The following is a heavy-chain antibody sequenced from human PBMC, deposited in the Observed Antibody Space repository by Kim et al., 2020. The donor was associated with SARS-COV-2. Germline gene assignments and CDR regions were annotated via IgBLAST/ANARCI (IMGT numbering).Heavy chain of an antibody. CDR2: INPNSGGT. CDR1: GYTFTGYY. D-gene: IGHD6-13*01. Sequence: ASVKVSCKASGYTFTGYYMHWVRQAPGQGLEWMGWINPNSGGTNYAQKFQGRVTMTRDTSISTAYMELSRLRSDDTAVYYCARAIAAAAPDFDYWGQGTLVTVSS. V-gene: IGHV1-2*02. J-gene: IGHJ4*02. CDR3: ARAIAAAAPDFDY.